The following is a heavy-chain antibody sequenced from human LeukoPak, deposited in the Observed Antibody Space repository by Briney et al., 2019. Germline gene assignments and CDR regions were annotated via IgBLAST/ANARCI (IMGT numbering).Heavy chain of an antibody. V-gene: IGHV3-30*18. CDR1: GFTFSSYG. J-gene: IGHJ4*02. Sequence: GRSLRLSCAASGFTFSSYGMHWVRQAPGKGLEWVPVISYDGSNKYYADSVKGRFTISRDNSKNTLYLQMNSLRAEDTAVYYCAKVSIQTYFDYWGQGTLVTVSS. CDR3: AKVSIQTYFDY. D-gene: IGHD1-1*01. CDR2: ISYDGSNK.